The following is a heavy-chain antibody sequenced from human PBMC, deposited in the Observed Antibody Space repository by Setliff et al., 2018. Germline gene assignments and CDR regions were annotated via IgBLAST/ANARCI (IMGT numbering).Heavy chain of an antibody. CDR1: GASLNSGTYY. Sequence: SEPLSLTCTVSGASLNSGTYYWGWIRQPPGKGLEWIGRIYYRGDTYYNASLKGRLTISVDTAQNQFSLRLTSVTAADTAIYYCARTGTYRYFDYWGQGALVTVSS. CDR3: ARTGTYRYFDY. CDR2: IYYRGDT. D-gene: IGHD1-1*01. J-gene: IGHJ4*02. V-gene: IGHV4-39*01.